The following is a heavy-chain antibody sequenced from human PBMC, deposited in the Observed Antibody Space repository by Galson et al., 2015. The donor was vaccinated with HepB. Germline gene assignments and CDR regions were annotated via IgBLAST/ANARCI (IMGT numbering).Heavy chain of an antibody. CDR2: ISSNGGST. J-gene: IGHJ4*02. CDR3: ARGTGVAGKGGFDY. Sequence: SLRLSCAASGFTFGSYAMNWVRQAPGKGLEYVSAISSNGGSTYYADSVKGRFTISRDNSKNTLYLQMGSLRAEDMAVYYCARGTGVAGKGGFDYWGQGTLVTVSS. CDR1: GFTFGSYA. V-gene: IGHV3-64*02. D-gene: IGHD6-19*01.